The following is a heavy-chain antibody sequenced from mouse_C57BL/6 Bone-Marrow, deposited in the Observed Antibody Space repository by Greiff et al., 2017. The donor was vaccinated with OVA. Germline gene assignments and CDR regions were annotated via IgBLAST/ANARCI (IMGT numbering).Heavy chain of an antibody. D-gene: IGHD1-1*01. Sequence: QLQQPGAELVKPGASVKLSCKASGYTFTSYWMHWVKQRPGQGLEWIGMIHPNSGSTNYNEKFKSKATLTVDKSSSTAYMQLSSLTSEDSAVYYCARNYGRDWYFDVWGTGTTVTVSS. V-gene: IGHV1-64*01. CDR3: ARNYGRDWYFDV. CDR1: GYTFTSYW. J-gene: IGHJ1*03. CDR2: IHPNSGST.